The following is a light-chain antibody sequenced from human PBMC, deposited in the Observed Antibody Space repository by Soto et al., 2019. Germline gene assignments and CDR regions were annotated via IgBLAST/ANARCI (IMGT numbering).Light chain of an antibody. J-gene: IGKJ4*01. Sequence: EIVLTQSPGTLSLSPGERATLSCRASQSVSSRYLACYQQKPGQTPRLLIYGASSRATGIPDRFSGSGSGTDFTLTISRLEPEDFAVYYFHQYGSPPLTFGGGTKVEIK. CDR3: HQYGSPPLT. CDR1: QSVSSRY. V-gene: IGKV3-20*01. CDR2: GAS.